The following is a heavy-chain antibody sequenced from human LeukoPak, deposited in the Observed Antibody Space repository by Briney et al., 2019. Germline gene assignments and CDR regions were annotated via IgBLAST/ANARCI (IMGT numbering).Heavy chain of an antibody. CDR2: INPVGGST. CDR3: ARDQTPDGMDV. J-gene: IGHJ6*02. CDR1: GYTFTSYY. V-gene: IGHV1-46*01. Sequence: ASVKVSCKASGYTFTSYYMHWVRQAPGQGLEWMGIINPVGGSTSYAQKFQGRVTMTRDTSTSTVYMELSSLRSEDTAVYYCARDQTPDGMDVWGQGTTVTLSS.